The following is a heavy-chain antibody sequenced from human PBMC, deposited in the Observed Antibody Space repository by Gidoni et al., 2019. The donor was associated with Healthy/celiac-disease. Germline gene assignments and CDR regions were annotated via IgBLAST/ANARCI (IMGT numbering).Heavy chain of an antibody. CDR2: ISYDGSNK. J-gene: IGHJ4*02. D-gene: IGHD1-26*01. CDR3: ARGWGVGATKPFDY. V-gene: IGHV3-30-3*01. CDR1: GFTFGSYA. Sequence: QVQLVESGGGVVQPGRSLRLSWAASGFTFGSYAMHWVRQAPGKGLEWVAVISYDGSNKYYADSVKGRFTISRDNSKNTLYLQMNSLRAEDTAVYYCARGWGVGATKPFDYWGQGTLVTVSS.